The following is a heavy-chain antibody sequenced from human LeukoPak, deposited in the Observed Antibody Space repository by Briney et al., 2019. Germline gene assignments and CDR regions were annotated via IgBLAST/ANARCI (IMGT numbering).Heavy chain of an antibody. J-gene: IGHJ3*02. Sequence: GGSLRLSCAVSGFTLSTYTMNWVRQAPGKGLEWVSAISGSGGSTYYADSVKGRFTISRDNSKNTLYLQMNSLRAEDTAVYYCAKGAIPAFDIWGQGTMVTVSS. V-gene: IGHV3-23*01. CDR1: GFTLSTYT. CDR2: ISGSGGST. D-gene: IGHD2-2*01. CDR3: AKGAIPAFDI.